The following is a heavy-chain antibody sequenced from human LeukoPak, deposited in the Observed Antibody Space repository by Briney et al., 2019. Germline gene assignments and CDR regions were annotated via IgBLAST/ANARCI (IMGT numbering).Heavy chain of an antibody. D-gene: IGHD2/OR15-2a*01. V-gene: IGHV3-74*01. CDR1: GYTFSTYW. J-gene: IGHJ5*02. Sequence: GGSLRLSCAASGYTFSTYWVHWVRHAHGKGLVWVSRIDYDGINTNYADSAKGRFSISRDNAKNILYLQMSSLRADDTAVYYCVRGDFQPTWGQGTLVTVSS. CDR2: IDYDGINT. CDR3: VRGDFQPT.